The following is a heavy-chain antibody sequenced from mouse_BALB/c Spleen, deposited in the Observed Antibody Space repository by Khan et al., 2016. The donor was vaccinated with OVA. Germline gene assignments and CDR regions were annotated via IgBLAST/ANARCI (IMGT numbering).Heavy chain of an antibody. J-gene: IGHJ4*01. CDR2: ISSGGSYT. CDR3: ARQPGYYEESAMDY. CDR1: GFTFSSYG. Sequence: EVELVESGGDLVKPGGSLKLSCAASGFTFSSYGMSWVRQTPDQRLEWVAAISSGGSYTYYPDSLKGRFTISRDNAKNTLYLQMSSLKSEDTAMYYCARQPGYYEESAMDYWGQGTSVTVSS. V-gene: IGHV5-6*01. D-gene: IGHD2-3*01.